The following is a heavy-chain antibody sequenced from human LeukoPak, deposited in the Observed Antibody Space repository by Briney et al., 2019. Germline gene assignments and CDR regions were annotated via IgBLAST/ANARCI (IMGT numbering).Heavy chain of an antibody. V-gene: IGHV1-18*01. CDR1: GYTFTSYG. D-gene: IGHD6-19*01. Sequence: ASVKVSCKASGYTFTSYGISWVRQAPGQGLEWMGWISAYNGNTNYARKLQGRVTMTTDTSTSTAYMELRSLRSDDTAVYYCAVAVAGSIQPLLSFDYWGQGTLVTVSS. J-gene: IGHJ4*02. CDR3: AVAVAGSIQPLLSFDY. CDR2: ISAYNGNT.